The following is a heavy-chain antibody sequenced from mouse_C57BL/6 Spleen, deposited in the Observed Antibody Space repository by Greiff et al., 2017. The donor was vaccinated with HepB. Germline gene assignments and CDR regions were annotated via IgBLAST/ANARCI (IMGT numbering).Heavy chain of an antibody. Sequence: QVQLQQPGAELVKPGASVKLSCKASGYTFTSYWMHWVKQRPGLGLEWIGMIHPNSGSTNYNEKFKSKATLTVDKSSSTAYMQLSSLTSEDSAVYYCARVGPYYGFDYWGQGTTLTVSS. CDR1: GYTFTSYW. D-gene: IGHD1-1*01. J-gene: IGHJ2*01. CDR3: ARVGPYYGFDY. CDR2: IHPNSGST. V-gene: IGHV1-64*01.